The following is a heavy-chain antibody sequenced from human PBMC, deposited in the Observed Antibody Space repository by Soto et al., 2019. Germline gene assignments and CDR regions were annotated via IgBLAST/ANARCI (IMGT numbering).Heavy chain of an antibody. J-gene: IGHJ4*02. D-gene: IGHD3-22*01. CDR1: GYTLTELS. V-gene: IGHV1-24*01. CDR2: FDPEDGET. Sequence: RASVKVSCKVSGYTLTELSMHWVRQAPGKGLEWMGGFDPEDGETIYAQKFQGRVTMTEDTSTDTAYMELSSLRSEDTAVYYFASTRARTYYYDSSGYYNYWGQGTLVTVSS. CDR3: ASTRARTYYYDSSGYYNY.